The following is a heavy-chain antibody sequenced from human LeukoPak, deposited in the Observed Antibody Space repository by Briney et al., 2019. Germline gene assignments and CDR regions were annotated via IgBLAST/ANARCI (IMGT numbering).Heavy chain of an antibody. V-gene: IGHV3-30*03. CDR1: GFTFSGYI. D-gene: IGHD2-15*01. Sequence: PGPSLRLSCAASGFTFSGYIFHWVRQAPGQGLEWVTVISYDGTGPHYADSVKGRFTISRDNAMNTVYLQMNSLRPEDTAVYYCARQNPATSGLNYWGQGDLLTVSS. CDR3: ARQNPATSGLNY. CDR2: ISYDGTGP. J-gene: IGHJ4*02.